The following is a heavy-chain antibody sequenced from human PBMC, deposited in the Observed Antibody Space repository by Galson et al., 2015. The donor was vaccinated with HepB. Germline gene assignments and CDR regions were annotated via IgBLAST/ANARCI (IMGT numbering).Heavy chain of an antibody. CDR2: IHPSDSNT. D-gene: IGHD3-10*01. Sequence: QSGAEVKKPGESLKISCKGSGYRFTSYWIAWVRQKPGKGLEWMGIIHPSDSNTRYSPSFEGQVTISADKSISTAYLQWSSLKASDTAKYYCARLRGWIITTPGGFDYWGQGTLVAVSS. V-gene: IGHV5-51*01. CDR1: GYRFTSYW. CDR3: ARLRGWIITTPGGFDY. J-gene: IGHJ4*02.